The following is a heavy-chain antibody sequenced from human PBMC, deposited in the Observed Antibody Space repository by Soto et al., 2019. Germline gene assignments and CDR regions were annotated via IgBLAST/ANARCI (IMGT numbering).Heavy chain of an antibody. CDR3: ARAIAAAPYYYYYMDV. J-gene: IGHJ6*03. D-gene: IGHD6-6*01. Sequence: QVQLVQSGAEVKKPGSSVKVSCKASGGTFSSYTISWVRQAPGQGLEWMGRIIPILGIANYAQKFQGRVTITAEKSTSTAYMELSSLRSEDTAVYYCARAIAAAPYYYYYMDVWGKGTTVTVSS. CDR2: IIPILGIA. V-gene: IGHV1-69*02. CDR1: GGTFSSYT.